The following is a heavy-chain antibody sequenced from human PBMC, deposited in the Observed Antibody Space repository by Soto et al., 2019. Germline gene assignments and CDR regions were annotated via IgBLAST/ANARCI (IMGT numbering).Heavy chain of an antibody. Sequence: ASVKVSCKASGYTFTSYGISWVRQAPGQGLEWMGWISAYNGNTNYAQKLQGRVTMTTDTSTSTAYMELRSLRSDDTAVYYCARDVPLAYYYGMDVWGQGTTVTVSS. CDR3: ARDVPLAYYYGMDV. J-gene: IGHJ6*02. D-gene: IGHD3-10*02. V-gene: IGHV1-18*01. CDR1: GYTFTSYG. CDR2: ISAYNGNT.